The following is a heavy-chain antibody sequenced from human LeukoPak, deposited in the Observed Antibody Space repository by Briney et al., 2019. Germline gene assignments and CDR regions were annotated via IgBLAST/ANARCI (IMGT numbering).Heavy chain of an antibody. V-gene: IGHV3-23*01. D-gene: IGHD3-22*01. Sequence: GGSLRLSCAASGFTFSSYAMSWVRQAPGKGLEWVSAISGSGGSTYYADSVKGRFTISRDNSKNTLYLQMNSLRAEDTAVYYCAKDPYDSSGYYYWYFDYWGQGTLVTVSS. CDR2: ISGSGGST. CDR1: GFTFSSYA. J-gene: IGHJ4*02. CDR3: AKDPYDSSGYYYWYFDY.